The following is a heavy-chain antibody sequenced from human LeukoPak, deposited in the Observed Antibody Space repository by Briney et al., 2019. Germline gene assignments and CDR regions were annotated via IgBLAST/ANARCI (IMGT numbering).Heavy chain of an antibody. Sequence: AGSLRLSCAASGFTFSSYEMNWVRQAPGKGLEWVSYISSSGSTIYYADSVKGRFTISRDNAKNSLYLQMNSLRAEDTAVYYCARDRGSGWYVDYGGQGTLVTVSS. D-gene: IGHD6-19*01. CDR1: GFTFSSYE. J-gene: IGHJ4*02. CDR2: ISSSGSTI. CDR3: ARDRGSGWYVDY. V-gene: IGHV3-48*03.